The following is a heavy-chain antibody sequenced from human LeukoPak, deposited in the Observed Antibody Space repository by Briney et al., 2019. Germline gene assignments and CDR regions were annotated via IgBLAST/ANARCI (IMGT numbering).Heavy chain of an antibody. CDR1: GYTFTSYY. CDR3: ARLVGDLDAFDI. CDR2: INPSGGST. Sequence: ASVKVSCKASGYTFTSYYMHWVRQAPGQGLEWMGIINPSGGSTSYAQKFQGRVTMTRDTSTSTVYTELSSLRSEDTAVYYCARLVGDLDAFDIWGQGTMVTVSS. J-gene: IGHJ3*02. V-gene: IGHV1-46*03. D-gene: IGHD2-2*01.